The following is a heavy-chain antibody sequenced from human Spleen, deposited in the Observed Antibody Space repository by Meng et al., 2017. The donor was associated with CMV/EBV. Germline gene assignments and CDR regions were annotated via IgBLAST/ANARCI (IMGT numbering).Heavy chain of an antibody. D-gene: IGHD6-19*01. Sequence: GGSLRLSCTGSGFRFGDYAMHWVRQAPGKGLEWVSAISGSGGSTYYADSVKGRFTISRDKSKNTLYLQMNSLRAENTAVYYCAKEVSRQWPPNSAAYYFDYWGQGTLVTVSS. CDR3: AKEVSRQWPPNSAAYYFDY. J-gene: IGHJ4*02. CDR1: GFRFGDYA. V-gene: IGHV3-23*01. CDR2: ISGSGGST.